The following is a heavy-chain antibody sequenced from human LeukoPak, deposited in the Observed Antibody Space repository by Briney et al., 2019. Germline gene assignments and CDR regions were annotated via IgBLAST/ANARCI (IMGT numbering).Heavy chain of an antibody. D-gene: IGHD1-1*01. J-gene: IGHJ4*02. CDR1: GGTFNTYT. CDR3: ARGPELERFDH. V-gene: IGHV1-69*05. CDR2: IIPIFGTA. Sequence: ASVKVSCKASGGTFNTYTITWVRQAPGQGLEWMGGIIPIFGTANYAQKFQGRVTITTDESTGTAYMELSSLRSDDTAVYYCARGPELERFDHWGQGTLVTVSS.